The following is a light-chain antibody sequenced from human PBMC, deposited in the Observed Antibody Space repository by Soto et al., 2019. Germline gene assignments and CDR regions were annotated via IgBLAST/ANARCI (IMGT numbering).Light chain of an antibody. V-gene: IGLV2-14*03. CDR2: DVN. CDR3: SSHTSTSTLI. J-gene: IGLJ2*01. CDR1: SSDVGGYNY. Sequence: QSVLTQPASVSGSPGQSITISCTGTSSDVGGYNYVSWYQQHPGKVPKLMIYDVNSRPSGVSNRFSGSKSGNTASLTISGLQTEDEADYYCSSHTSTSTLIFGGGTKLTVL.